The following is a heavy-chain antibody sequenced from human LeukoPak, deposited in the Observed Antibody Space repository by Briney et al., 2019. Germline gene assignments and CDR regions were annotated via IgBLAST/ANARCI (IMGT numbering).Heavy chain of an antibody. CDR3: ARMYYDFWSGYYNDY. Sequence: ASVKVSCKASGYTFTSYDINWGRQATGQELERRGWMNPNSGNTVYAQKFQGRVTITRNISISTAYMELSSMRSEDTAVYYCARMYYDFWSGYYNDYWGQGTLVTVSS. CDR1: GYTFTSYD. D-gene: IGHD3-3*01. J-gene: IGHJ4*02. CDR2: MNPNSGNT. V-gene: IGHV1-8*03.